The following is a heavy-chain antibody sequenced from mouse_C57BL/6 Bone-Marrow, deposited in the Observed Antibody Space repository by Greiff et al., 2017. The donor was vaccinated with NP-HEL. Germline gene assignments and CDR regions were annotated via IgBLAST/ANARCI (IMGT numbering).Heavy chain of an antibody. V-gene: IGHV1-66*01. D-gene: IGHD2-1*01. CDR2: IYPGSGNT. CDR1: GYSFTSYY. J-gene: IGHJ3*01. CDR3: ARYYGNYVRFAY. Sequence: QVQLQQSGPELVKPGASVKISCKASGYSFTSYYIHWVKQRPGQGLEWIGWIYPGSGNTKYNEKFKGKATLTADTSSSTAYMQLSSLTSEDSAVYYCARYYGNYVRFAYWGQGTLVTVSA.